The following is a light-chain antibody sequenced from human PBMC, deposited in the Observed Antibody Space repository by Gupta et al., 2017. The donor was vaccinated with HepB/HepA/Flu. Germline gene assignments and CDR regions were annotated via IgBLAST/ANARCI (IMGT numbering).Light chain of an antibody. V-gene: IGKV1-5*03. J-gene: IGKJ1*01. CDR1: QDIHSW. CDR3: QQYDTEWT. Sequence: DIQMTQSPSTLSASIGDRITITCRASQDIHSWLAWYQQKPGKAPKLLIYKSSSLQDGVPSRFSGSGSETDYTLTINSLQPDDFATYYCQQYDTEWTFGQGTKVEL. CDR2: KSS.